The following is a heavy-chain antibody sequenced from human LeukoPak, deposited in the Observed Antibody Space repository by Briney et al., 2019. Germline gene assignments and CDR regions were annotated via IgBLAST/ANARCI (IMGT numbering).Heavy chain of an antibody. D-gene: IGHD1-7*01. CDR3: ARDLKLGTSYEFDY. CDR1: GFTFSSYG. Sequence: GGSLRLSCVASGFTFSSYGMHWVRQAPGKGLEWVAFIRYDGSNKIYTDSVKGRFTISRDNPKNTLYLQMNSLRAEDTAVYYCARDLKLGTSYEFDYWGQGTLVTVSS. CDR2: IRYDGSNK. V-gene: IGHV3-30*02. J-gene: IGHJ4*02.